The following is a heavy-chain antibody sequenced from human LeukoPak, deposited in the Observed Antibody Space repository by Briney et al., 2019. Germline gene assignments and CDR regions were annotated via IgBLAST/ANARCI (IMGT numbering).Heavy chain of an antibody. V-gene: IGHV3-21*06. J-gene: IGHJ4*02. D-gene: IGHD3-10*01. CDR3: VKDSKRWKTYYYESGSHYFDY. CDR1: GFTFSSYS. Sequence: GGSLRLSCAASGFTFSSYSMNWVRQAPGKGLEWVSSISSSSSYIYYADSVKGRFTISRDNSKNTLYLQMNSLRAEDTAVYYCVKDSKRWKTYYYESGSHYFDYWGQGTLVTVSS. CDR2: ISSSSSYI.